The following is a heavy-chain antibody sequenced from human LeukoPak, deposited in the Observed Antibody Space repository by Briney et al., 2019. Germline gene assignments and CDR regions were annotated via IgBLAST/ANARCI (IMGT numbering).Heavy chain of an antibody. Sequence: GSSVKVSXKASGGTFSSYAISWVRQAPGQGLEWMGRIIPIFGTANYAQKFQGRVTITTDESTSTAYMELSSLRSEDTAVYYCATDRSTMIVVARWGYWGQGTLVTVSS. D-gene: IGHD3-22*01. V-gene: IGHV1-69*05. J-gene: IGHJ4*02. CDR2: IIPIFGTA. CDR3: ATDRSTMIVVARWGY. CDR1: GGTFSSYA.